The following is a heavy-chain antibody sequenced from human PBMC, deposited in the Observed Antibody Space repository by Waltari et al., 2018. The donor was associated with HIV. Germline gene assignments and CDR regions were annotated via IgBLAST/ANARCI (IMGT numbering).Heavy chain of an antibody. J-gene: IGHJ4*02. CDR1: GYTFTSYN. CDR3: ARVRRPSGSYYLSY. Sequence: QVQLVQSGAEVKKPGASVKVSCKASGYTFTSYNISWVRQAPGQGLEWMGWMNPNTGDTAYAQKFQGRVTMTRNTSMSTAYMELSSLRSEDTAVYYCARVRRPSGSYYLSYWGQGTLVTVSS. D-gene: IGHD1-26*01. V-gene: IGHV1-8*01. CDR2: MNPNTGDT.